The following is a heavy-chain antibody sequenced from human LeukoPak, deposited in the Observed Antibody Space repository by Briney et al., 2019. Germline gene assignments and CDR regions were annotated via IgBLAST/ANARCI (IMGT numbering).Heavy chain of an antibody. D-gene: IGHD1-26*01. V-gene: IGHV3-23*01. Sequence: GSLRLSCAASGFTFSNYAMSWVRQAPGKGLEWVSAVSGSGGSTYYADSVKGRFTISRENAKNSLSLQMNSLRAEDTAVYYCVKQQTPHGNFDFWGQGTLVTVSS. CDR1: GFTFSNYA. J-gene: IGHJ4*02. CDR2: VSGSGGST. CDR3: VKQQTPHGNFDF.